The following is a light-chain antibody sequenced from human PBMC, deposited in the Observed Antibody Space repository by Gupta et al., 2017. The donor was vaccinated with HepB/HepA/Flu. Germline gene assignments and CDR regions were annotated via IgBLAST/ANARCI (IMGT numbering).Light chain of an antibody. CDR2: EVT. J-gene: IGLJ2*01. CDR3: CSYTGYKSLV. Sequence: QSALTQPSSASGSTGQSVPIPRNATSSDVGGYNFVSWYQQHPGVAPKLIIYEVTKRPSGVPDRFSGSKSSNTASLTVSGLQAEDESDCYCCSYTGYKSLVFGGGTKVTVL. V-gene: IGLV2-8*01. CDR1: SSDVGGYNF.